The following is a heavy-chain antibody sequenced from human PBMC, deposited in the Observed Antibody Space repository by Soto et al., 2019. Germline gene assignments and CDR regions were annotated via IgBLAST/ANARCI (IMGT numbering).Heavy chain of an antibody. J-gene: IGHJ5*02. CDR2: IYSGGST. V-gene: IGHV3-66*01. CDR1: GFTVSSNY. D-gene: IGHD3-16*01. Sequence: GESLKISCAASGFTVSSNYMSWVRQAPGKGLEWVSVIYSGGSTYYADSVKGRFTISRDNSKNTLYLQMNSLRAEDTAVYYCARGPSLGKNWFDPWGQGTLVTVSS. CDR3: ARGPSLGKNWFDP.